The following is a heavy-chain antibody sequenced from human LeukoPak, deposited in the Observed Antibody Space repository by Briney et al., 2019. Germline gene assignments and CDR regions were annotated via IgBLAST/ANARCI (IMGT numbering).Heavy chain of an antibody. D-gene: IGHD3-22*01. CDR3: ARDNDYYDSSGLSADAFDI. V-gene: IGHV3-21*01. CDR1: GFTFSSYS. Sequence: PGRSLRLSCAASGFTFSSYSMNWVRQAPGKGLEWVSSISSSSSYIYYADSVKGRFTISRDNAKNSLYLQMNSLRAEDTAVYYCARDNDYYDSSGLSADAFDIWGQGTMVTVSS. J-gene: IGHJ3*02. CDR2: ISSSSSYI.